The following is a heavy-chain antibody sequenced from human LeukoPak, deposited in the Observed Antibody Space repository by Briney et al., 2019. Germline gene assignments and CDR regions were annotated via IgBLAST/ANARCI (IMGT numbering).Heavy chain of an antibody. V-gene: IGHV3-74*01. J-gene: IGHJ1*01. CDR3: ARAPSEIGGYYPEYFRH. Sequence: GGSLRLSCAASGFTLSSYWMHWVRQAPGKGLVWVSRIKSDGRTNYADSVQGRFTISRDNAKNTVSLQMNSLRAEDTGVYYCARAPSEIGGYYPEYFRHWGQGTLVSVSS. CDR1: GFTLSSYW. D-gene: IGHD3-22*01. CDR2: IKSDGRT.